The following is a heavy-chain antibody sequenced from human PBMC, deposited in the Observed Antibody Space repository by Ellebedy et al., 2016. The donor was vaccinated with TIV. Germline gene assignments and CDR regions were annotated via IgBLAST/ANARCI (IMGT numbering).Heavy chain of an antibody. D-gene: IGHD1-14*01. J-gene: IGHJ2*01. Sequence: SETLSLXXTVSGGSFSSYYWSWIRQSAGKGLEWIGRIFMSGSTTYNPSLKNRVTMSVDASKTQFSLNLSSVTAADTAVYYCARLMQSRDRSHWYFDLWGRGTLVTVSS. CDR3: ARLMQSRDRSHWYFDL. CDR1: GGSFSSYY. CDR2: IFMSGST. V-gene: IGHV4-4*07.